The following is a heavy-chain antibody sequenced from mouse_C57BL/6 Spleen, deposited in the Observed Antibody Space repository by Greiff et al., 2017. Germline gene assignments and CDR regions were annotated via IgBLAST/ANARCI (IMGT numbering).Heavy chain of an antibody. CDR1: GFTFSDYY. D-gene: IGHD2-4*01. CDR3: AREDDYGFMDD. J-gene: IGHJ4*01. Sequence: EVMLVESEGGLVQPGSSMKLSCTASGFTFSDYYMAWVRQVPEKGLEWVANINYDGSSPYYLDSLKSRFIISRDNAKNILYLQMSSLKSEDTATYYCAREDDYGFMDDWGQGTSVTVSS. V-gene: IGHV5-16*01. CDR2: INYDGSSP.